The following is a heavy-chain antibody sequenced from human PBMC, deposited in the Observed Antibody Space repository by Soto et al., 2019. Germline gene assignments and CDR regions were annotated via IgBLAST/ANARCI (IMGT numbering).Heavy chain of an antibody. Sequence: KPSETLSPTCAVYGVSFSGYYWSWIRKPPGKGLEWIGEINHSGSTNYNPSLKIRVTISVDTSKNQFSLKLSSVTAADTAVYYCARVGPIVVVVAATYRFDPWGQGTLVTVSS. CDR1: GVSFSGYY. CDR2: INHSGST. CDR3: ARVGPIVVVVAATYRFDP. D-gene: IGHD2-15*01. J-gene: IGHJ5*02. V-gene: IGHV4-34*01.